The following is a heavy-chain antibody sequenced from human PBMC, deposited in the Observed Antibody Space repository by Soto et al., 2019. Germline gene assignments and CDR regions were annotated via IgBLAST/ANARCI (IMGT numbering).Heavy chain of an antibody. V-gene: IGHV1-69*01. Sequence: QVQLMQSGAEVKKPGSSVKVSCKVSGGAFRTFAISWVRQAPGHGPEWMGGIIPVLGTTNYAQEFQGRVTITADESTSTAYMELRSLRSGDTAVFYCAGDTPAAGTGAAFDYWGQGTLVTVSS. D-gene: IGHD6-13*01. J-gene: IGHJ4*02. CDR1: GGAFRTFA. CDR3: AGDTPAAGTGAAFDY. CDR2: IIPVLGTT.